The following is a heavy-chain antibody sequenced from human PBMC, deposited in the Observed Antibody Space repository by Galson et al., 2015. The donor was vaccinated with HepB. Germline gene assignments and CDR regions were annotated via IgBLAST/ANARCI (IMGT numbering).Heavy chain of an antibody. D-gene: IGHD6-19*01. V-gene: IGHV3-23*01. J-gene: IGHJ4*02. CDR2: TTPSGDNT. CDR3: AKVFPEKTDGWYRQALYYFDS. Sequence: SLRLSCAASGFTFSYYAMAWVRQAPGKGLEWISATTPSGDNTYSADSMQGRFFISRDNSQNTLFLQMNSRRADDTAIYFCAKVFPEKTDGWYRQALYYFDSWGQGTRVTVSS. CDR1: GFTFSYYA.